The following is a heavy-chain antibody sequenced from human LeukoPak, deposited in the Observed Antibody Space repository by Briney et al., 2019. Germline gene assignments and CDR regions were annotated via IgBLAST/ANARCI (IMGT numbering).Heavy chain of an antibody. CDR2: IRSTANGYAT. CDR3: ARVKEASAFDI. V-gene: IGHV3-73*01. J-gene: IGHJ3*02. Sequence: GGSLRLSCAASGFTFSGSALHWVRQASGKGLEWVGRIRSTANGYATAYAASVKGRFTISRDDSKNTAYLQMDSLKTEDTAVYYCARVKEASAFDIWGQGTMVTVSS. D-gene: IGHD5-12*01. CDR1: GFTFSGSA.